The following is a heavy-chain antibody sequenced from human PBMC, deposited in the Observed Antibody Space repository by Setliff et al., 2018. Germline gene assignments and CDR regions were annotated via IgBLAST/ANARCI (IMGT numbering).Heavy chain of an antibody. CDR3: AKVIWRRSGFYYIDY. V-gene: IGHV3-23*01. CDR2: ISGSGDNT. J-gene: IGHJ4*02. Sequence: LRLSCAASGFIFSTYALSWVRQAPGKGLEWVSCISGSGDNTHYADSVKGRFTISRDNSKNTLYLQMNSLRVEDTALYYCAKVIWRRSGFYYIDYWGQGTLVTVSS. CDR1: GFIFSTYA. D-gene: IGHD6-19*01.